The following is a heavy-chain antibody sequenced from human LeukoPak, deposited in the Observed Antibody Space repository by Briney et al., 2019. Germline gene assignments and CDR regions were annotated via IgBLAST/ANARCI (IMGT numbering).Heavy chain of an antibody. CDR1: GFPVTNAW. V-gene: IGHV3-30-3*01. D-gene: IGHD6-19*01. Sequence: GGSLTLSCAASGFPVTNAWMTWVRQAPGKGLEWVAVISYDGSNKYYADSVKGRFTISRDNSKNTLYLQMNSLRAVDTAVYYCARELPLAAVGSTETTFDYWGQGTLVTVSS. J-gene: IGHJ4*02. CDR3: ARELPLAAVGSTETTFDY. CDR2: ISYDGSNK.